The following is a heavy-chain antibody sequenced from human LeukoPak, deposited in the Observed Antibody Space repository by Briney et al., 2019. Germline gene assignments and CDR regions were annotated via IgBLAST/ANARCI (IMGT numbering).Heavy chain of an antibody. CDR3: AELGITMIGGV. J-gene: IGHJ6*04. CDR2: IKQDGSEK. V-gene: IGHV3-7*01. CDR1: GFTFSRYW. Sequence: GGPLTLSCAASGFTFSRYWMIWVRQAPGKGLEWVAHIKQDGSEKLYVDSVKARFNIYRDTEKNSLYLQMNSLRAEDTSVYYCAELGITMIGGVWGKGTTVTISS. D-gene: IGHD3-10*02.